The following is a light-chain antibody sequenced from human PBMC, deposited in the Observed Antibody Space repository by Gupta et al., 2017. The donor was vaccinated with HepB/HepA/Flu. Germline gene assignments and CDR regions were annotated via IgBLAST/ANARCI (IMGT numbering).Light chain of an antibody. CDR2: SNN. Sequence: QSVLTQPPSASGTPVQRVTISCSGSSSNIGSNTVNWYQQLPGTAPKLLIYSNNQRPSGVPDRVSGSKSGTSASLAISGLQSEDEADYYCAAWDDSLNGYVFGTGTKVTVL. CDR1: SSNIGSNT. V-gene: IGLV1-44*01. CDR3: AAWDDSLNGYV. J-gene: IGLJ1*01.